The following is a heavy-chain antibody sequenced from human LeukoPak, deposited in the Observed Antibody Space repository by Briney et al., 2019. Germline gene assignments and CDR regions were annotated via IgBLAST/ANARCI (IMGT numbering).Heavy chain of an antibody. V-gene: IGHV3-23*01. J-gene: IGHJ4*02. CDR1: IFNFDNYA. CDR3: ARDLRGSIVRYFDY. D-gene: IGHD3-9*01. Sequence: GGSLRLSCVVSIFNFDNYAMTWVRQAPGKGLEWVAAIDGSGDDTYYAESVKGRFTISRDNSQNTLFLQVNSLRAEDTAVYYCARDLRGSIVRYFDYWGQGTLVTVSS. CDR2: IDGSGDDT.